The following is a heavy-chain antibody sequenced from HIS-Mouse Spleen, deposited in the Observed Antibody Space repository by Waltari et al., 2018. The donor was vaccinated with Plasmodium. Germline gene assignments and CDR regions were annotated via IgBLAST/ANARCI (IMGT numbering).Heavy chain of an antibody. CDR3: AKVPRGARGPYYFDY. D-gene: IGHD3-10*01. V-gene: IGHV3-23*01. CDR2: ISGSGGST. J-gene: IGHJ4*02. Sequence: EVQLLESGGGLVQPGGSLRLSCAASGFTFSSYAMSWVRQAPGKGLEWVTAISGSGGSTYYADAVKGLFTIARDNSKNTLYLQMNSLRAEDTAVYYCAKVPRGARGPYYFDYWGQGTLVTVSS. CDR1: GFTFSSYA.